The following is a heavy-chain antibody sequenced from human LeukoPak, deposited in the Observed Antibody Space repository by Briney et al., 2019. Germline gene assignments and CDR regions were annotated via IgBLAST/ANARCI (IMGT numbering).Heavy chain of an antibody. CDR3: ARERYYYDSSGYYLVSRAAGMDV. V-gene: IGHV1-2*04. CDR1: GGTFSSYA. CDR2: INPNSGGT. Sequence: ASVTVSCTASGGTFSSYAISWVRQAPGQGLEWMGWINPNSGGTNYAQKFQGWVTMTRDTSISTAYMELSRLRSDDTAVYYCARERYYYDSSGYYLVSRAAGMDVWGQGTTVTVSS. J-gene: IGHJ6*02. D-gene: IGHD3-22*01.